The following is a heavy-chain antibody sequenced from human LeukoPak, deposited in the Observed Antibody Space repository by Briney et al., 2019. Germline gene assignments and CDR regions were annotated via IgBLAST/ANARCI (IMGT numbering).Heavy chain of an antibody. J-gene: IGHJ4*02. CDR2: ISGSGGST. Sequence: GGSLRLSYAASGFTFSSYAMSWVRPAPGKGLEWVTAISGSGGSTYYADSVKGRFTISRDNSKNTLYLQMNSLRAEDTAVYYCAKEQWLVPEGFDYWGQGTLVTVSS. CDR3: AKEQWLVPEGFDY. D-gene: IGHD6-19*01. CDR1: GFTFSSYA. V-gene: IGHV3-23*01.